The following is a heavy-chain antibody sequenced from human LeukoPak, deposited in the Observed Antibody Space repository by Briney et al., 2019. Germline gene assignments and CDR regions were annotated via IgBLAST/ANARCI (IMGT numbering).Heavy chain of an antibody. CDR1: GFTLSRHG. J-gene: IGHJ6*03. CDR3: AKGDGGSETYFYMDV. CDR2: ISYDETRK. Sequence: GGSLRLSCAASGFTLSRHGMHWVRQAPGKGLEWVAVISYDETRKYYVDSVKGRFTISRDNSKNTIYLQMNSLRPEDTAVYYCAKGDGGSETYFYMDVWGKGTAVTVSS. V-gene: IGHV3-30*18. D-gene: IGHD5-12*01.